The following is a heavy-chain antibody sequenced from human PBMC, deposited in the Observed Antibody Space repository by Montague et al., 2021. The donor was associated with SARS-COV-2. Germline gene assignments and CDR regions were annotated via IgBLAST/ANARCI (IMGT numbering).Heavy chain of an antibody. D-gene: IGHD3-22*01. CDR1: GGSFSGYY. J-gene: IGHJ4*02. CDR2: IHHSGST. Sequence: SETLSLTCAVYGGSFSGYYWSWIRQPPGKGLEWIGGIHHSGSTNYNPSLKSRVSISVDTSKNQFSLKLSSVTAADTAVYYCAIAIVDVTMMVVVMTGVEHYCDFWGQGTLVTVSS. V-gene: IGHV4-34*01. CDR3: AIAIVDVTMMVVVMTGVEHYCDF.